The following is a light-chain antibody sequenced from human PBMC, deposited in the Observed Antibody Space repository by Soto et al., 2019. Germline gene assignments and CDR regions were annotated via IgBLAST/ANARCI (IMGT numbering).Light chain of an antibody. CDR1: SSDVGGYNY. J-gene: IGLJ1*01. CDR3: SSYTTRNTSQIV. Sequence: QSVLTQAASVSGSPGQSITISCTGTSSDVGGYNYVSWYQHHPGKAPKLIIYDVSNRPSGVSIRFSASKSDNTASLTISGLQPEDEADYHGSSYTTRNTSQIVFGTGTKVTVL. CDR2: DVS. V-gene: IGLV2-14*03.